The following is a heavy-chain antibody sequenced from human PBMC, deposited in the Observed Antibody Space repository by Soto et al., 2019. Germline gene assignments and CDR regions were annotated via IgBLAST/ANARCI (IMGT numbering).Heavy chain of an antibody. CDR1: GFTFSNYW. V-gene: IGHV3-74*01. Sequence: EVQLVESGGDLVQPGGSLRLSCAASGFTFSNYWMHWVRQAPGKGLMWVSRINTDGSRATYADSVQGRFDISRDNAKNTVYLQMNSLRAEDTAVYYCARVKLGSYDWVDPWGQGTLVTVSS. CDR3: ARVKLGSYDWVDP. CDR2: INTDGSRA. D-gene: IGHD3-16*01. J-gene: IGHJ5*02.